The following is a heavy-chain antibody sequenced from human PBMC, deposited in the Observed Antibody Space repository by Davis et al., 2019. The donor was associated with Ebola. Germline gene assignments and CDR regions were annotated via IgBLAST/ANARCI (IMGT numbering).Heavy chain of an antibody. J-gene: IGHJ5*02. V-gene: IGHV4-34*01. CDR1: GGSFSGYY. Sequence: SETLSLTCAVYGGSFSGYYWSWIRQPPGKGLEWIGEINHSGSTNYNPSLKSRVTISVDTSKNQFSLKLSSVTAADTAVYYCAREELGYCTNGVCYNGWFDPWGQGTLVTVSS. CDR2: INHSGST. CDR3: AREELGYCTNGVCYNGWFDP. D-gene: IGHD2-8*01.